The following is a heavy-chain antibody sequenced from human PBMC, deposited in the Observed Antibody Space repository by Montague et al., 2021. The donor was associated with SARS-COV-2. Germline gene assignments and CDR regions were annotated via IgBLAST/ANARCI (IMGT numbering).Heavy chain of an antibody. Sequence: SETRSLTCAVYGESFSEYIWNWIRQPPGKGLEWIGEINHRGLTKYNPSLNSRVTLSVDTSRNQSSLKLNSVAAADTAMYYCVRSVGRRGTLYSSRWSKYPFDFWGQGTLVTVSS. D-gene: IGHD6-13*01. CDR1: GESFSEYI. CDR2: INHRGLT. J-gene: IGHJ4*02. V-gene: IGHV4-34*01. CDR3: VRSVGRRGTLYSSRWSKYPFDF.